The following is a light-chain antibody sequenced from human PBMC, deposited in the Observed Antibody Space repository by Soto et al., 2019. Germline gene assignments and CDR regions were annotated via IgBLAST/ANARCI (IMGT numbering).Light chain of an antibody. V-gene: IGKV3-20*01. CDR2: AAS. Sequence: ELVLTQSPDTLSLSPGERATLSCRASRSFSSSYLAWYQQRPGQAPRLLIYAASTRATGIPDRFSGSGSATDFTLTISRLEPEDFAVYYCQQYGGSPLWTFGQGTKVEIK. J-gene: IGKJ1*01. CDR1: RSFSSSY. CDR3: QQYGGSPLWT.